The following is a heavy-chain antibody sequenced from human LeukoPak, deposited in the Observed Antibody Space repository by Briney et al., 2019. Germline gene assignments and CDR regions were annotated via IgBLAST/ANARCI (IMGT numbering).Heavy chain of an antibody. CDR3: ERRENDY. Sequence: GASVKVSCKASGYTFTGYSMHWVRQAPGQGLEWLGQINPNSGGTNYAQNFQGRVTMTRDTSVSTAYMELSRLRSDDTAVYYCERRENDYWGQGTLVTVSS. J-gene: IGHJ4*02. V-gene: IGHV1-2*06. CDR2: INPNSGGT. CDR1: GYTFTGYS.